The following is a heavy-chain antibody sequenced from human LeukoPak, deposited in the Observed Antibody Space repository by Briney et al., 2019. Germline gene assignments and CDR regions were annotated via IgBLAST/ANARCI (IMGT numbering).Heavy chain of an antibody. CDR1: GGSFSGYF. D-gene: IGHD2-15*01. CDR3: ARWSLRGCSGSPCFDY. Sequence: SETLSLTCAVYGGSFSGYFWSWIRQPPGKGREWIGELTESGRTSYNPSLKSRVTIAEDTSKTQFSLKLSSVTAADTAVYYCARWSLRGCSGSPCFDYWGQGTLVTVSS. CDR2: LTESGRT. V-gene: IGHV4-34*01. J-gene: IGHJ4*02.